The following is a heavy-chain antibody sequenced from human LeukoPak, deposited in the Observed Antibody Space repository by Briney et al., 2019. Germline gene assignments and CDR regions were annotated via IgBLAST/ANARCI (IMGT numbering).Heavy chain of an antibody. J-gene: IGHJ6*03. Sequence: PGGSLRLSCAASGFTFSTYNMNWVRQAPGKGLEWVSYISSSSSTIYYADSVKGRFTISRDNAKNSLYLQMNSLRAEDTAVYYCARAHGAGGLGYYYMDVWGKGTTVTISS. CDR1: GFTFSTYN. CDR2: ISSSSSTI. V-gene: IGHV3-48*01. CDR3: ARAHGAGGLGYYYMDV. D-gene: IGHD6-19*01.